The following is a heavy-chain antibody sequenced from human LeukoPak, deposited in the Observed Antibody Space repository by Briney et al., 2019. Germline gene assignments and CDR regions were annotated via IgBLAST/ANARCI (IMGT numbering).Heavy chain of an antibody. D-gene: IGHD3-10*01. Sequence: PGGSLRLSCTASGFTFDDYAMHWVRQAPGKGLEWVSGISWDSGSIGYADSVKGRFTISRDNAKNSLYLQMNSLRAEDMALYYCAKGRGGSGSYRLHDAFDIWGQGTMVTVSS. V-gene: IGHV3-9*03. J-gene: IGHJ3*02. CDR2: ISWDSGSI. CDR1: GFTFDDYA. CDR3: AKGRGGSGSYRLHDAFDI.